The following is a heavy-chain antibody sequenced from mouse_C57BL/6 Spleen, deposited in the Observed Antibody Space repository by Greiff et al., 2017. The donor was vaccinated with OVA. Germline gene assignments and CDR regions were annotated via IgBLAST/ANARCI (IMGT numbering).Heavy chain of an antibody. J-gene: IGHJ3*01. CDR2: IDPETGGT. CDR1: GYTFTDYE. Sequence: VQLQQSGAELVRPGASVTLSCEASGYTFTDYEMHWVKQTPVHGLEWIGAIDPETGGTAYNQKFKGKAILTADKSSRTAYMELRSLTSDDSAVYYCTSFFFRGYYLFAYWGQGTLVTVSA. CDR3: TSFFFRGYYLFAY. V-gene: IGHV1-15*01. D-gene: IGHD2-3*01.